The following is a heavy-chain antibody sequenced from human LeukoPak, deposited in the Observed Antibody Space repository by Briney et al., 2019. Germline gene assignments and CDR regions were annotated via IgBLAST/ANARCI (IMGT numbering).Heavy chain of an antibody. D-gene: IGHD5-18*01. CDR1: GFTFSMHW. J-gene: IGHJ4*02. CDR3: AREHFGYSYEY. CDR2: TNGDETST. V-gene: IGHV3-74*01. Sequence: PGGSLRLSCAASGFTFSMHWMHWVRQAPGEGLVWVARTNGDETSTNYADSVKGRFTIFRDNAKNTVYLQMHSLRGEDTAVYYCAREHFGYSYEYWGQGTLVTVSS.